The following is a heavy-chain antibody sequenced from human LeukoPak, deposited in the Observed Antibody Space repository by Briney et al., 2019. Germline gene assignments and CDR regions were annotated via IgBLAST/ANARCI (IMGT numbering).Heavy chain of an antibody. Sequence: PGGSLRLSCAASGFTFSSYGMHWVRQAPGKGLEWVAVIWYDGRNKFYADSLKGRFTISRDNSKNTLYLQMNSLRAEDTAVYYCARVNRGDAFDIWGQGTLVTASS. J-gene: IGHJ3*02. CDR3: ARVNRGDAFDI. D-gene: IGHD3-16*02. CDR2: IWYDGRNK. CDR1: GFTFSSYG. V-gene: IGHV3-33*01.